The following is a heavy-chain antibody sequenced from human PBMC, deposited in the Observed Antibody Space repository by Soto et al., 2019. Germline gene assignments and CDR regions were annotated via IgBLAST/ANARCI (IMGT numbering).Heavy chain of an antibody. CDR3: AAFWYFDL. J-gene: IGHJ2*01. V-gene: IGHV3-30*03. CDR2: ISYDGSNK. Sequence: QVQLVESGGGVVQPGRSLRLSCAASGFTFSSYGMHWVRQAPGKGLEWVAVISYDGSNKYYADSVMGRFTISRDNSKNTLYLQMNSLRAEDTAVYYCAAFWYFDLWGRGTLVTVSS. CDR1: GFTFSSYG.